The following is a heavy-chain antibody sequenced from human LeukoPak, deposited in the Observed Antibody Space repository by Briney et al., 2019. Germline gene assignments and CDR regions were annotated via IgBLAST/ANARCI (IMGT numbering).Heavy chain of an antibody. V-gene: IGHV1-69*13. J-gene: IGHJ3*02. CDR1: GGTFSSYA. CDR2: IIPXFGTX. Sequence: SVKVSCKASGGTFSSYAISWVRQAPGQGLEWMGGIIPXFGTXXYAQKFQGRVTITADESTSTAYMELSSLRSEDTAVYYCARERXAXXXAFXIWGQGTMVTVSS. CDR3: ARERXAXXXAFXI.